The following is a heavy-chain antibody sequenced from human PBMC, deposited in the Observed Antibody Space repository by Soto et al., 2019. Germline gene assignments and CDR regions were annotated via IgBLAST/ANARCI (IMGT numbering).Heavy chain of an antibody. D-gene: IGHD2-2*03. CDR1: GGSINTYY. CDR2: IYYSGST. CDR3: ARLNGYCVSTGCHGYYGMDV. Sequence: SETLSLTCTVSGGSINTYYWSWIRQPPGKGLEWIGYIYYSGSTNYNPSLKSRVTISVDTSKNQFSLKLRSVTAADTAVYYCARLNGYCVSTGCHGYYGMDVWGQGTTVTAP. J-gene: IGHJ6*02. V-gene: IGHV4-59*01.